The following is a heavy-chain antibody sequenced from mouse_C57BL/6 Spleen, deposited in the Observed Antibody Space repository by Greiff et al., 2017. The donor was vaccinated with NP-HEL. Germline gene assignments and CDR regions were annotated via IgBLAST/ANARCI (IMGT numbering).Heavy chain of an antibody. CDR2: ISYDGSN. D-gene: IGHD1-1*01. V-gene: IGHV3-6*01. CDR1: GYSITSGYY. Sequence: ESGPGLVKPSQSLSLTCSVTGYSITSGYYWNWIRQFPGNKLEWMGYISYDGSNNYNPSLKNRISITRDTSKNQFFLKLNSVTTEDTATYYCARGLLRNYFDVWGTGTTVTVSS. CDR3: ARGLLRNYFDV. J-gene: IGHJ1*03.